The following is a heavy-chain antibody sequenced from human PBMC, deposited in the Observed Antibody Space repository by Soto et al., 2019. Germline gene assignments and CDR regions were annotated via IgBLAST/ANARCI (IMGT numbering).Heavy chain of an antibody. CDR1: GGSISSYY. V-gene: IGHV4-59*01. J-gene: IGHJ5*02. CDR2: IYYSGST. D-gene: IGHD2-15*01. CDR3: ARDSLMCSGGSCYLNWFDP. Sequence: SETLSLTCTVSGGSISSYYWSWIRQPPGKGLEWIGYIYYSGSTNYNPSLKSRVTISVDTSKNQSSLKLSSVTAADTAVYYCARDSLMCSGGSCYLNWFDPWGQGTLVTVSS.